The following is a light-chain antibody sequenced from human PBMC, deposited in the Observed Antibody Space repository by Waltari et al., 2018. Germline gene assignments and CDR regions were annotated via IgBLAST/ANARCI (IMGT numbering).Light chain of an antibody. V-gene: IGKV1-33*01. J-gene: IGKJ4*01. CDR3: QQYDSVFEVS. CDR2: DAS. CDR1: QDISRS. Sequence: DIQMTQSPSSLSASEGDRVTITCQASQDISRSLNWYQQKPGSAPKLLIYDASNLQTGVPSRFSGGGSATEFTFTISSLQPEDTGTYYCQQYDSVFEVSFGGGTRVEI.